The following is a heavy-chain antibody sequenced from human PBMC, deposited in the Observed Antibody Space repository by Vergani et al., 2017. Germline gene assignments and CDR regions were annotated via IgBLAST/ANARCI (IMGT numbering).Heavy chain of an antibody. CDR3: AKARSPHCSSTTCYTAPWFDP. Sequence: EVQLVESGGVVVQPGGSLRLSCAASGFTFDDYAMHWVRQAPGKGLEWVSLISWDGGSTYYADSVKGRFTISRDNSKNSLYLQMNSLRAEDTAMYYCAKARSPHCSSTTCYTAPWFDPWGQGTLVTVSS. J-gene: IGHJ5*02. CDR2: ISWDGGST. V-gene: IGHV3-43D*04. D-gene: IGHD2-2*01. CDR1: GFTFDDYA.